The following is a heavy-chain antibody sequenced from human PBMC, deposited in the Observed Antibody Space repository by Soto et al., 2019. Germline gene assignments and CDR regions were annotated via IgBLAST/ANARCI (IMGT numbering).Heavy chain of an antibody. CDR1: GFTFSSYG. J-gene: IGHJ4*02. D-gene: IGHD1-26*01. V-gene: IGHV3-33*01. CDR3: AREGGSGDLDY. Sequence: QVQLVESGGGVVQPGRSLRLSCAASGFTFSSYGMHWVRQAPGKGLEWVAVIWYDGSNKYYADSMKGRFTISRDNSKNTLYLQMNSLRAEDTAVYYCAREGGSGDLDYWGQGTLVTVSS. CDR2: IWYDGSNK.